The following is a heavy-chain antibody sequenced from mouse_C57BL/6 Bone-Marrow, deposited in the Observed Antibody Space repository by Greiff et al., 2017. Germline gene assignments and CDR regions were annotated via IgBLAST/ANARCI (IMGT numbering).Heavy chain of an antibody. CDR2: IYPGSGST. CDR3: ARHLYYYGSSYDY. J-gene: IGHJ2*01. Sequence: QVQLQQPGAELVKPGASVKMSCKASGYTFTSYWITWVKQRPGQGLEWIGDIYPGSGSTNYNEKFKSKATLTVDTSSRTAYMQLSSLTSEDSAVYYCARHLYYYGSSYDYWGQGTTLTVSS. V-gene: IGHV1-55*01. D-gene: IGHD1-1*01. CDR1: GYTFTSYW.